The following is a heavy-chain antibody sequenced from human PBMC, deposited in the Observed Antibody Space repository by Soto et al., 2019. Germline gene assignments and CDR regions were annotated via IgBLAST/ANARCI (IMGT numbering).Heavy chain of an antibody. J-gene: IGHJ3*02. V-gene: IGHV1-18*01. D-gene: IGHD3-22*01. CDR2: ISAYNGNT. Sequence: GPSVKVTCKASGYTFTSYGISWVRQAPGQGLEWMGWISAYNGNTNYAQKLQGRVTMTTDTSTSTAYMELRSLRSDDTAVYYCARDRSIVVTPEAFDIWGQGTMVTVSS. CDR1: GYTFTSYG. CDR3: ARDRSIVVTPEAFDI.